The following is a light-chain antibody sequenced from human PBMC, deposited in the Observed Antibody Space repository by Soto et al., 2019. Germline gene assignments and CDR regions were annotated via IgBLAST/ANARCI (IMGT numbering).Light chain of an antibody. V-gene: IGKV1-33*01. CDR3: QHYDSLPPT. CDR1: QDSVNS. CDR2: AAS. Sequence: DIRMTQSPSSLSAFIGDRVTITCQASQDSVNSLNWYQQKPGKAPKLLIYAASSLETGVPSKFSGSGSGTDFSFTIFSLQPEDVATYYCQHYDSLPPTFGPGTKVDIK. J-gene: IGKJ3*01.